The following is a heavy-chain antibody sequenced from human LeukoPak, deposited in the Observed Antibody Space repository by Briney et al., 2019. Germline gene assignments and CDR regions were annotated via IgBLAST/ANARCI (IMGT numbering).Heavy chain of an antibody. CDR1: EFTFGDFA. Sequence: PGGSLRLSCTASEFTFGDFAISWVRQAPGKGLEWLGFIRSKDNDGTTDYAASVKGRFIISRDDSKNVAYLEMNDLKIEDTAVYYCARARRDILTGYLDAFDIWGQGTMVTVSS. V-gene: IGHV3-49*04. D-gene: IGHD3-9*01. CDR2: IRSKDNDGTT. CDR3: ARARRDILTGYLDAFDI. J-gene: IGHJ3*02.